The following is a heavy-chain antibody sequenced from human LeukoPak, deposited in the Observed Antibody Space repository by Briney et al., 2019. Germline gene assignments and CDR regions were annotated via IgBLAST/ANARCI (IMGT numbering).Heavy chain of an antibody. Sequence: SETLSLTCTVSGGSVSSGSYYWSWIRQPPGKGLEWIGYIYYSGSTNYNPSLKSRVTISVDTSKNQFSLKLSSVTAADTAVYYCARWKLLDYFDYWGQGTLVTVSS. CDR2: IYYSGST. D-gene: IGHD1-26*01. J-gene: IGHJ4*02. V-gene: IGHV4-61*01. CDR3: ARWKLLDYFDY. CDR1: GGSVSSGSYY.